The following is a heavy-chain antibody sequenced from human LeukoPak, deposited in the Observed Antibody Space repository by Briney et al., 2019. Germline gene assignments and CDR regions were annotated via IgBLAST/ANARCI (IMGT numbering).Heavy chain of an antibody. Sequence: ASVKVSCKASGYTFTSYDINWVRQATGQGLEWMGWMNPNSGNTGYAQKFQGRVTMTRDTSIGTAYMELSRLRSDDTAVYYCARDVGSRSGYRDYWGQGTLVTVSS. V-gene: IGHV1-8*01. CDR3: ARDVGSRSGYRDY. CDR2: MNPNSGNT. CDR1: GYTFTSYD. D-gene: IGHD3-22*01. J-gene: IGHJ4*02.